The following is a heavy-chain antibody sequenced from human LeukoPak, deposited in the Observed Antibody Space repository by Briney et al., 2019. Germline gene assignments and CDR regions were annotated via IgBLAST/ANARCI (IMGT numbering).Heavy chain of an antibody. CDR2: IYYSGST. Sequence: SQTLSLTCTVSGGSISSGGYYWSWIRQHPGKGLEWIGYIYYSGSTYYNPSLKSRVTMSLDTSKNQFSLKLSSVTAADTAVYYCARNPFSGYYHAYFDYWGQGTLVTVSS. J-gene: IGHJ4*02. D-gene: IGHD3-22*01. V-gene: IGHV4-31*03. CDR3: ARNPFSGYYHAYFDY. CDR1: GGSISSGGYY.